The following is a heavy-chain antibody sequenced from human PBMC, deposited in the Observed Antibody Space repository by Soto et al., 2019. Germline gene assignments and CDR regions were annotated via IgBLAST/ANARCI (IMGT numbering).Heavy chain of an antibody. CDR1: GFTFDDYA. J-gene: IGHJ6*02. Sequence: GGSLRLSCAASGFTFDDYAMHWVRQAPGKGLEWVSGINWNSESIGYADSVKGRFTISRDNAKSSLYLQMNTLRAEDTAVYYCARDLSKYDDILGGMDGWGQGTTVTVSS. CDR3: ARDLSKYDDILGGMDG. V-gene: IGHV3-9*01. D-gene: IGHD3-9*01. CDR2: INWNSESI.